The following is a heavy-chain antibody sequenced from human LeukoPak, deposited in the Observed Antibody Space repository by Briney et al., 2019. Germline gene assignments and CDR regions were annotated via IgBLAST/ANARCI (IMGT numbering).Heavy chain of an antibody. D-gene: IGHD4-17*01. CDR3: ARHIVYLIDEDYG. CDR1: GSSFNSYY. J-gene: IGHJ4*02. V-gene: IGHV4-4*07. CDR2: IHTSGSA. Sequence: PSETLSLTCTVFGSSFNSYYWSWIRQPAGKGLEWIGRIHTSGSADYSPSLQSRVTISVDMSKKEFSLKLTSVTAADTAVYYCARHIVYLIDEDYGWGQGTLVTVSS.